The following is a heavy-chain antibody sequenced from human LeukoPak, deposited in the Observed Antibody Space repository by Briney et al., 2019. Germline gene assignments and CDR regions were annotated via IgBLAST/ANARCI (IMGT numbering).Heavy chain of an antibody. CDR3: ARDLSPTTIFGVVTYRDY. Sequence: GGSLRLSCAASGFTFSSYGMHWVRQAPGKGLEWVAVIWYDGSNKYYADSVKGRFTISRDNAKNSLYLQMNSLRAEDTAVYYCARDLSPTTIFGVVTYRDYWGQGTLVTVSS. V-gene: IGHV3-33*01. J-gene: IGHJ4*02. CDR2: IWYDGSNK. D-gene: IGHD3-3*01. CDR1: GFTFSSYG.